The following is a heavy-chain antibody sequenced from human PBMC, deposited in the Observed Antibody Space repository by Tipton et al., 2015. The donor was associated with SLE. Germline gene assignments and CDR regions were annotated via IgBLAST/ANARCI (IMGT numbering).Heavy chain of an antibody. D-gene: IGHD4-17*01. J-gene: IGHJ4*02. Sequence: SLRLSCAASGFTFSSYGMNWVRQAPGKGLEWVAMINQDGNTKHYVDSVKGRFTISRDNAKNSLYLQMNSLRAEDTAVYYCARASITVTTALGYWGQGTLVTVSS. CDR3: ARASITVTTALGY. CDR1: GFTFSSYG. V-gene: IGHV3-7*01. CDR2: INQDGNTK.